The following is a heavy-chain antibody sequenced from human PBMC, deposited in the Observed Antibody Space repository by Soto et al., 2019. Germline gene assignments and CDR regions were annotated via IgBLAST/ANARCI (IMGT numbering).Heavy chain of an antibody. J-gene: IGHJ5*02. CDR2: ISAYNGNT. Sequence: QVQLVQSGPEVKKPGASVKVSCKASGYTFTSYGISWVRQAPGQGLEWMGWISAYNGNTNYAQKLQGRVTMTTDTSTSTAYMELRSLRSDDTAVYYCAXXXXXTAMGFTAGDWFDPWGQGTLVTVSS. CDR3: AXXXXXTAMGFTAGDWFDP. V-gene: IGHV1-18*01. D-gene: IGHD5-18*01. CDR1: GYTFTSYG.